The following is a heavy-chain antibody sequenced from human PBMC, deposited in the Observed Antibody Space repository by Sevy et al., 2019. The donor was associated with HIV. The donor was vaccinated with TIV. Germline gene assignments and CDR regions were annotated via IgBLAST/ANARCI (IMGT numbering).Heavy chain of an antibody. CDR1: GFTFSSYD. CDR3: ASDKMGGSFDI. D-gene: IGHD3-16*01. V-gene: IGHV3-48*01. CDR2: ITTSGGTI. J-gene: IGHJ3*02. Sequence: GGSLRLSCAASGFTFSSYDMNWVRQAPGKGLEWVSFITTSGGTIYYADSVKGRFTVSRDSAENSLYLQMNSLRVEDTAVYYCASDKMGGSFDIWGQGTMVTVSS.